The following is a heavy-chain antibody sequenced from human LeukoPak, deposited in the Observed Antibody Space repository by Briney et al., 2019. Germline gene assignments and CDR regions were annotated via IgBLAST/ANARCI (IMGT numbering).Heavy chain of an antibody. V-gene: IGHV4-39*07. CDR2: IYHSGYT. CDR3: ARVGPEYRTWNAKMYYFDY. J-gene: IGHJ4*02. D-gene: IGHD1-1*01. Sequence: PSETLSLTCTVSGGSINSSSYYWGWIRQPPGEALEWIGSIYHSGYTYYNPSLKSRVTISVDTSKSQFSLKLTSVTAADTAVYFCARVGPEYRTWNAKMYYFDYWGQGTLVTVSS. CDR1: GGSINSSSYY.